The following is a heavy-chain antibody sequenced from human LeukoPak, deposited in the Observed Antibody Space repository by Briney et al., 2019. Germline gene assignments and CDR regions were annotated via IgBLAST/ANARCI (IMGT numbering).Heavy chain of an antibody. J-gene: IGHJ4*02. Sequence: SVKVSCKASGGTFSSYAISWVRQAPGQGLEWMGGIIPIFGTANYAQKFQGRVTITADESTSTAYMELSSLRSEDTAVYYCARSDGLVVGATTLPDYWGQGTLVTVSS. CDR1: GGTFSSYA. CDR3: ARSDGLVVGATTLPDY. CDR2: IIPIFGTA. V-gene: IGHV1-69*13. D-gene: IGHD1-26*01.